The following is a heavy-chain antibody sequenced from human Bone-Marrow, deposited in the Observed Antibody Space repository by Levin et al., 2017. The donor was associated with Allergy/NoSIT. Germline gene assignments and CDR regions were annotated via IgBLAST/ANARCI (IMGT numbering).Heavy chain of an antibody. CDR1: GLIFSNYG. D-gene: IGHD3-3*01. V-gene: IGHV3-30*02. CDR2: IPYDGSSK. J-gene: IGHJ2*01. Sequence: GGSLRLSCAASGLIFSNYGMHWVRQAPGKGLEWLAVIPYDGSSKYYSDSVKGRFTISRDDSKKTVYLQMKSLRPEDTAVYYCAKGTDLLDWYFDLWGRGTLVTVSS. CDR3: AKGTDLLDWYFDL.